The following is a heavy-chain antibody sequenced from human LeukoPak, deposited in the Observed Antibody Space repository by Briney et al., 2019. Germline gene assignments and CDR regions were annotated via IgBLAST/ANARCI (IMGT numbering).Heavy chain of an antibody. CDR3: ARDRQGWELLPFDY. D-gene: IGHD1-26*01. CDR2: ISAYNGNT. CDR1: GYTFTSYG. J-gene: IGHJ4*02. Sequence: ASVKVSCKASGYTFTSYGISWVRQAPGQGLEWMGWISAYNGNTNYAQKLQGRVTMTTDTSTSTAYMELRSLRSDDTAVYYCARDRQGWELLPFDYWGQGTLVTVSS. V-gene: IGHV1-18*01.